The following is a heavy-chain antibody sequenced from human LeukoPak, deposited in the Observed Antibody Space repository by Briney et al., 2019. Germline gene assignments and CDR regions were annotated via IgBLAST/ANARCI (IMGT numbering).Heavy chain of an antibody. Sequence: GGSLRPSCAASGFTFSSYGKHWVRQAPGKGLEWVAFIRYDGSNKYYADSVKGRFTISRDNSKNTLYLQMNSLRAEDTAVYYCAKDLWGSRSYSHWGQGTLVTVSS. D-gene: IGHD3-10*01. CDR2: IRYDGSNK. J-gene: IGHJ4*02. CDR1: GFTFSSYG. V-gene: IGHV3-30*02. CDR3: AKDLWGSRSYSH.